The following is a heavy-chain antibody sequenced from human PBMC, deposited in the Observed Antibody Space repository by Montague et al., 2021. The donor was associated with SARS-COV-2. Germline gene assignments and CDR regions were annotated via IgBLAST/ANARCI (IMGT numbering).Heavy chain of an antibody. CDR1: GFTVSSNY. CDR3: ARGRGSYYVPYYYYAMDV. CDR2: IYSGGST. J-gene: IGHJ6*02. Sequence: SLRLSCAASGFTVSSNYMNWVRQAPGKGLEWVSVIYSGGSTYYADSVKARVTISRDDAENSLYLQMNSLRAEDTAVYYCARGRGSYYVPYYYYAMDVWGQRTPVTVSS. V-gene: IGHV3-53*01. D-gene: IGHD3-10*01.